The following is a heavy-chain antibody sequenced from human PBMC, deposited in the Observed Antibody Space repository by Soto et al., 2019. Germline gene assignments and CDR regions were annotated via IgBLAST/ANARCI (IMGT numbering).Heavy chain of an antibody. Sequence: PGGSLRLSCAASGFTFSSYAMSWVRQAPGKGLEWVSAISGSGGSTYYADSVKGRFTISRDNSKNTLYPQMNSLRAEDTAVYYCAKTHISTGYSSSWYPYFDYWGQGTLVTVSS. CDR3: AKTHISTGYSSSWYPYFDY. V-gene: IGHV3-23*01. CDR2: ISGSGGST. D-gene: IGHD6-13*01. CDR1: GFTFSSYA. J-gene: IGHJ4*02.